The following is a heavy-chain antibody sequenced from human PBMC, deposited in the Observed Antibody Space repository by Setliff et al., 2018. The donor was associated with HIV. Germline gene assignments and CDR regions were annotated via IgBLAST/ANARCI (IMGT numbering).Heavy chain of an antibody. V-gene: IGHV3-23*01. CDR2: INSNGGST. J-gene: IGHJ4*02. Sequence: PSETLSLTCVVSGGSISTSNWWSWVRQPPGKGLEWVSTINSNGGSTYYADSVKGRFTISRDNSKNTLSLQMNSLRVEDTTVYYCAKGASFSGSYFDYWGQGTLVTVSS. D-gene: IGHD5-12*01. CDR1: GGSISTSNW. CDR3: AKGASFSGSYFDY.